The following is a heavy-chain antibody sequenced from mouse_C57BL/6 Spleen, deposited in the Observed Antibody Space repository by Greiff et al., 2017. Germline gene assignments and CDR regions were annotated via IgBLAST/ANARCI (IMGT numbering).Heavy chain of an antibody. CDR2: ISDGGSYT. V-gene: IGHV5-4*01. J-gene: IGHJ4*01. Sequence: DVQLVESGGGLVKPGGSLKLSCAASGFTFSSYAMSWVRQTPEKRLEWVATISDGGSYTYYPDNVKGRFTISRDNAKNNLYLQMSHLKSEDTAMYYCADYYYAMDYWGQGTSVTVSS. CDR1: GFTFSSYA. CDR3: ADYYYAMDY.